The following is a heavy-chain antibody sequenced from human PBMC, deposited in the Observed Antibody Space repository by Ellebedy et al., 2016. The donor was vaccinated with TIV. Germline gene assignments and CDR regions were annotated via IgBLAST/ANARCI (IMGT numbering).Heavy chain of an antibody. CDR1: GFTFDDYA. Sequence: GGSLRLXXAASGFTFDDYAMYWVRQAPGKGLEWVSGISWNSGSIGYADSVKGRFTISRDNAKNSLYLQMNSLRAEDTALYYCAKDSDYYGSGTLGYWGQGTLVTVSS. CDR3: AKDSDYYGSGTLGY. D-gene: IGHD3-10*01. J-gene: IGHJ4*02. CDR2: ISWNSGSI. V-gene: IGHV3-9*01.